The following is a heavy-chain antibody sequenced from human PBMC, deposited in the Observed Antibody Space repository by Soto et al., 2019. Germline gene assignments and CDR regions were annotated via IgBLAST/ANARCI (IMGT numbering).Heavy chain of an antibody. V-gene: IGHV2-5*02. Sequence: SGPTLVNPTQTLTLTCIFSGFSLSADGVGVGWIRQPPGKALEWLALIYWDDDTLYRPSLKSRLTITKDTSKNHVVLTMTNMDPVDTGTYYCAHSYGGTSWPNDAFDLRGQGTAVTVSS. CDR3: AHSYGGTSWPNDAFDL. D-gene: IGHD2-2*01. J-gene: IGHJ3*01. CDR2: IYWDDDT. CDR1: GFSLSADGVG.